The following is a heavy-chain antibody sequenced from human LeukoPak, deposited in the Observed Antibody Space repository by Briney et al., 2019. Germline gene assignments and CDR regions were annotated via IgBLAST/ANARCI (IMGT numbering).Heavy chain of an antibody. J-gene: IGHJ4*02. V-gene: IGHV4-59*08. CDR1: GGSISSYH. Sequence: SETLSLTCNVSGGSISSYHWSWIRQPPGEGLEWIGYIYYSGYTNYNPSLESRVTISVDTSKNQFSLKLSSVTAADTAVYYCARQYGANSNFDYWGQGTLVTVSS. D-gene: IGHD4-23*01. CDR3: ARQYGANSNFDY. CDR2: IYYSGYT.